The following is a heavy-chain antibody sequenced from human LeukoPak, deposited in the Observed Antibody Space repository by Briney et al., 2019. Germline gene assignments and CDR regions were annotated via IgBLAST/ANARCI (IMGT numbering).Heavy chain of an antibody. CDR2: ISRSGDAI. Sequence: GGSLRLSCAASGFSFSSYERNWVRQAPGKGLQWISYISRSGDAIYYADSVKGRFTVSRDNAKNSLYVQMNSLRAEDTAVYYCARDRPDRGYSYGRDFDYWGQGTLVTVSS. CDR3: ARDRPDRGYSYGRDFDY. J-gene: IGHJ4*02. D-gene: IGHD5-18*01. V-gene: IGHV3-48*03. CDR1: GFSFSSYE.